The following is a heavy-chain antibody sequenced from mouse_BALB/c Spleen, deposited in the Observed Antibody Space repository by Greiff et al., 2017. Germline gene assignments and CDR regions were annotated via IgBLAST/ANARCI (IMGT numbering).Heavy chain of an antibody. CDR1: GFTFSSYA. J-gene: IGHJ4*01. D-gene: IGHD1-1*01. CDR2: ISSGGSYT. CDR3: ARDTTVVPMDY. V-gene: IGHV5-9-4*01. Sequence: EVQGVESGGGLVKPGGSLKLSCAASGFTFSSYAMSWVRQSPEKRLEWVAEISSGGSYTYYPDTVTGRFTISRDNAKNTLYLEMSSLRSEDTAMYYCARDTTVVPMDYWGQGTSVTVSS.